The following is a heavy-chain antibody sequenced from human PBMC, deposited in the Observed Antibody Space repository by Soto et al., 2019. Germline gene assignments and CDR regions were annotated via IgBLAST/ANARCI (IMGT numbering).Heavy chain of an antibody. CDR3: TTDPVGPTSVNYYYYYGMDV. CDR1: GFTFSGSA. CDR2: IRSKANSYAT. D-gene: IGHD1-26*01. V-gene: IGHV3-73*01. J-gene: IGHJ6*02. Sequence: GGSLRLSCAASGFTFSGSAMHWVRQASGKGLEWVGRIRSKANSYATAYAASVKGRFTISRDDSKNTAYLQMNSLKTEDTAVYYCTTDPVGPTSVNYYYYYGMDVWGQGTTVTVSS.